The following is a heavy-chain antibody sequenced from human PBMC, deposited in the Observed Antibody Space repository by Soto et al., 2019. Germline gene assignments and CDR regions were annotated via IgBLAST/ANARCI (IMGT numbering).Heavy chain of an antibody. Sequence: GASVKVFCKASGYTFTSYYMHWVRQAPEQGLEWVGIINPSGGSTSYAQKFQGRVTMTRDTSTSTVYMELSSLRSEDTAVYYCARDQDILTGYWDNFDYWGQGTLVTVSS. J-gene: IGHJ4*02. V-gene: IGHV1-46*01. CDR3: ARDQDILTGYWDNFDY. CDR1: GYTFTSYY. D-gene: IGHD3-9*01. CDR2: INPSGGST.